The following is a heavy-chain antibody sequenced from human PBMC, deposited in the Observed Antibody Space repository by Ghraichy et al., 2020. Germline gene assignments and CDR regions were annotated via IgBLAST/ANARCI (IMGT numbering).Heavy chain of an antibody. J-gene: IGHJ3*02. D-gene: IGHD6-13*01. CDR1: GGSISSSSYY. Sequence: SETLSLTCTVSGGSISSSSYYWGWIRQPPGKGLEWIGSIYYSGSTYYNPSLKSRVTISVDTSKNQFSLKLSSVTAADTAVYYCARSIAGAGPDDAFDIWGQGTMVTVSS. CDR2: IYYSGST. CDR3: ARSIAGAGPDDAFDI. V-gene: IGHV4-39*01.